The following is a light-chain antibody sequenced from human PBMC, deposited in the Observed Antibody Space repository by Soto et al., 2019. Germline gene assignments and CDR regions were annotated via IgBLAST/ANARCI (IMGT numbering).Light chain of an antibody. CDR2: DAS. CDR3: QQYNSYSGT. J-gene: IGKJ1*01. V-gene: IGKV1-5*01. Sequence: DIQVTQSPSSVSASVGDRVTITCRASQDIAGYLAWYQHKPGKAPKVLIYDASSLESGVPSRFSGSGSGTEFTLTISSLQPDDFATYYCQQYNSYSGTFGQGTKVDIK. CDR1: QDIAGY.